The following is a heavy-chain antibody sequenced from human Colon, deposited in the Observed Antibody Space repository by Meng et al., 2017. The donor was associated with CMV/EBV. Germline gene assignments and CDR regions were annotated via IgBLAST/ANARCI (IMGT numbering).Heavy chain of an antibody. V-gene: IGHV4-4*07. D-gene: IGHD3-10*01. J-gene: IGHJ4*02. CDR2: VYISGNT. CDR3: ARDSNLSGLAY. CDR1: GASITSYY. Sequence: QRPLRASGPGLVKPSETLSLPCTVSGASITSYYWSWIRQPAGKGLEWIGRVYISGNTNYNPSLKSRVTMSIDTSKNQLSLNIRSVTAADTAVYYCARDSNLSGLAYWGQGTLVTASS.